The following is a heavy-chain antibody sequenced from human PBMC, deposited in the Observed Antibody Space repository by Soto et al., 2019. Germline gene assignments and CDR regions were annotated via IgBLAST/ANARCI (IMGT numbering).Heavy chain of an antibody. Sequence: VGSLRLSCASSVCSFVNYAMNCVRHSPGKGLEWVSGLSGSGTSTYYADSVKGRFTISRDNSRDTLFLQMNSLTADDTAVYYCAKATTNGGWFNPFESWGQGALVSVS. V-gene: IGHV3-23*01. CDR2: LSGSGTST. CDR1: VCSFVNYA. CDR3: AKATTNGGWFNPFES. D-gene: IGHD6-19*01. J-gene: IGHJ4*02.